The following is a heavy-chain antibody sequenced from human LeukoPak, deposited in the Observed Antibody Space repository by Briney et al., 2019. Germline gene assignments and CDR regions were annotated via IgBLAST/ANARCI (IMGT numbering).Heavy chain of an antibody. J-gene: IGHJ4*02. V-gene: IGHV4-39*01. Sequence: SETLSLTCTVSGGSISSSSYYWGWIRQPPGKGLGWIGSIYYSGSTYYNPSLKSRVTIAVDTCKNQFSLKLSSVAAADTAVYYWARGLYVSNYWGQGTLVTVSS. CDR2: IYYSGST. CDR1: GGSISSSSYY. CDR3: ARGLYVSNY. D-gene: IGHD2/OR15-2a*01.